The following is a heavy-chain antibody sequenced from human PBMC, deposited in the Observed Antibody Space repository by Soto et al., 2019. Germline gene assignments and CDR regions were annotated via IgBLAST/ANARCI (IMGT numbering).Heavy chain of an antibody. J-gene: IGHJ4*02. D-gene: IGHD3-10*01. CDR1: GYSFTSLD. CDR3: ARGVSAGVDY. CDR2: MQPSTGRT. Sequence: QVQLVQSGAEVREPGASVKVSCKASGYSFTSLDINWVRQTAGQGLEWMGWMQPSTGRTGYAQKFQGRVTMTRDTSINTAYMELTTRTSDDTAFYYCARGVSAGVDYWGQGTMVTGSS. V-gene: IGHV1-8*01.